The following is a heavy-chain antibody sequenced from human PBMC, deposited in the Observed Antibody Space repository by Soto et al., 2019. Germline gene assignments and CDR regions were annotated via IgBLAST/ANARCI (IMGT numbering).Heavy chain of an antibody. D-gene: IGHD3-10*01. CDR1: GFTFSSYA. J-gene: IGHJ4*02. V-gene: IGHV3-23*01. CDR2: ISGSGGST. CDR3: VDGSGSYYSAWFDY. Sequence: PGGSLRLSCAASGFTFSSYAMSWVRQAPGKGLEWVSAISGSGGSTYYADSVKGRFTISRDNSKNTLYLQMNSLRAEDTAVYYCVDGSGSYYSAWFDYRREVPLVTV.